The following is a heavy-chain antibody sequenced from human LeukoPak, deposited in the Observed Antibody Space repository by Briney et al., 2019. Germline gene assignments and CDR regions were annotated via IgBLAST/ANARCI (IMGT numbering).Heavy chain of an antibody. CDR2: ISWNSGTI. J-gene: IGHJ3*02. V-gene: IGHV3-9*01. CDR3: ARAPPTYSSGGTKGGAFDI. Sequence: GGSLRLSCAASGFTFDDYAMHWVRQAPGKGLEWVSGISWNSGTIGYADSVKGRFTISRDNSKNTLYLQMNSLRAEDTAVYYCARAPPTYSSGGTKGGAFDIWGQGTMVTVSS. CDR1: GFTFDDYA. D-gene: IGHD6-19*01.